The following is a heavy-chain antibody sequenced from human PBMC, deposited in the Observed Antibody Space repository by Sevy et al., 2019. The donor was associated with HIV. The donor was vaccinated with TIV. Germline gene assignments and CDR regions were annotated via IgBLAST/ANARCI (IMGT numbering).Heavy chain of an antibody. D-gene: IGHD4-17*01. CDR2: ISYSGSS. CDR1: GGSLNSGSYY. V-gene: IGHV4-61*01. J-gene: IGHJ5*02. CDR3: ALLAYGDSVGYFDP. Sequence: SETLSLTCTVSGGSLNSGSYYWSWIRQPPGKGLEWIGYISYSGSSNYNYSLKSRVTISVHTSNNQFSPRLSSVPAADTAIYYCALLAYGDSVGYFDPWGQGTLVTVSS.